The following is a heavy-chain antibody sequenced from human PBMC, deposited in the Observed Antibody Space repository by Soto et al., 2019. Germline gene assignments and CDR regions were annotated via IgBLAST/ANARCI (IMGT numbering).Heavy chain of an antibody. Sequence: EVQLLESGGGLIQPGGSLRLSCAASGFTFSSYAMSWVRQAPGKGLEWVSTISGSGGSTYYADSVKGRFTFSRDNSKNTLYLQMNSLRAEDTAVYYCAKIWFGEETPFDYGGQGTLVTVSS. CDR1: GFTFSSYA. J-gene: IGHJ4*02. CDR2: ISGSGGST. V-gene: IGHV3-23*01. D-gene: IGHD3-10*01. CDR3: AKIWFGEETPFDY.